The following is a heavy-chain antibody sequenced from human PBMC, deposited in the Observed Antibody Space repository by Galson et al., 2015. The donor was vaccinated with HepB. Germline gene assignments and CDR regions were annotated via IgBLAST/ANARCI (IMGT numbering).Heavy chain of an antibody. CDR2: IYYSGRT. Sequence: LSLTCTVSGGSISSYYWSWIRQPPGKGLEWIGYIYYSGRTNYNPSLKSRVAISVDTSKNQFSLKLSSVTAADTAVYYCARSGYDFWSGYASYWYFDLWGRGTLVTVSS. J-gene: IGHJ2*01. CDR3: ARSGYDFWSGYASYWYFDL. D-gene: IGHD3-3*01. CDR1: GGSISSYY. V-gene: IGHV4-59*01.